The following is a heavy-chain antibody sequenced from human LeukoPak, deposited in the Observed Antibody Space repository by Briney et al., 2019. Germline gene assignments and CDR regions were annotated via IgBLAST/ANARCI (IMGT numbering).Heavy chain of an antibody. CDR1: GFTFSSYS. J-gene: IGHJ4*02. D-gene: IGHD6-13*01. CDR2: ISGSSSYI. V-gene: IGHV3-21*01. Sequence: GGSLRLSCAASGFTFSSYSMNWVRQAPGKGLEWVSSISGSSSYIYYADSVKGRFTISRDNAKNSLYLQMNSLRAEDTAVYYCARGVAAAGTEASFWGQGTLVTVSS. CDR3: ARGVAAAGTEASF.